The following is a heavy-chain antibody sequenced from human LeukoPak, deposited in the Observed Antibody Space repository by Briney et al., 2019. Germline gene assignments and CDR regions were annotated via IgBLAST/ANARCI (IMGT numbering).Heavy chain of an antibody. CDR2: IKQDGSEK. CDR3: ALSLVNDFWSGCDPPTLDY. D-gene: IGHD3-3*01. Sequence: GGSLRLSCAASGFTFSSYWMSWVRQAPGKGLEWVANIKQDGSEKYYVDSVKGRFTISRDNAKNSLYLQMNSLRAEDTAVYYCALSLVNDFWSGCDPPTLDYWGQGTLVTVSS. J-gene: IGHJ4*02. V-gene: IGHV3-7*03. CDR1: GFTFSSYW.